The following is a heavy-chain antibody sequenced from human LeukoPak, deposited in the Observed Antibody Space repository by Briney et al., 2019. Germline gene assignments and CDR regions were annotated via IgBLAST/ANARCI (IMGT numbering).Heavy chain of an antibody. J-gene: IGHJ4*02. Sequence: GRSLRLSCTASGFTFGDYAMSWSRQAPGKGLEWVGFIRSKAYGGTTEYAASVKGRFTISRDDSKSIAYLQMNSLKTEDTAVYYCTRSIAVAGTDDYWGQGTLVTVSS. CDR3: TRSIAVAGTDDY. V-gene: IGHV3-49*03. CDR1: GFTFGDYA. D-gene: IGHD6-19*01. CDR2: IRSKAYGGTT.